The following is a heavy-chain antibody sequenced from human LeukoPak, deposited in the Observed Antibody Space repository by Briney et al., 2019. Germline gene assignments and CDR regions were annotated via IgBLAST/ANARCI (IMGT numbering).Heavy chain of an antibody. CDR2: ISGSGGST. CDR3: ASQTTVVTPLDY. CDR1: GFTFSSYA. D-gene: IGHD4-23*01. Sequence: GGSLRLSCAASGFTFSSYALSWVRQAPGKGLEWVSAISGSGGSTYYADSVKGRFTISRDNSKNTLYLQMNSLRAEDTAVYYCASQTTVVTPLDYWGQGTPVTVSS. J-gene: IGHJ4*02. V-gene: IGHV3-23*01.